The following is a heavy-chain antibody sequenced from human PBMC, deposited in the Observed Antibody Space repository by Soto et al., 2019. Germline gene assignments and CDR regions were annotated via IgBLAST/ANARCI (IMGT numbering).Heavy chain of an antibody. J-gene: IGHJ4*02. CDR1: GFTFSSYA. Sequence: EVQLLESGGGLVQPGGSLRLSCAASGFTFSSYAMSWVRQAPGKGLEWVSAISGSGGSTYYADSVKGWFTISRDNSKNTLYLQMNSLRAEDTAVYYCAKDRRIAVAGGDYWGQGTLVTVSS. CDR2: ISGSGGST. CDR3: AKDRRIAVAGGDY. V-gene: IGHV3-23*01. D-gene: IGHD6-19*01.